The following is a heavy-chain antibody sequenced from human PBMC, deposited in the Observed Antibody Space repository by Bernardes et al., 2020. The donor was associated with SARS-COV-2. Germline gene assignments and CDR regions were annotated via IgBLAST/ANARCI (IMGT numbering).Heavy chain of an antibody. CDR1: GTSITNGSFR. V-gene: IGHV4-39*02. J-gene: IGHJ4*03. D-gene: IGHD2-8*01. CDR3: ARGAAEVLLASDY. CDR2: LSYGGNI. Sequence: SETLSLTCSVSGTSITNGSFRWGWLRQPPGKGLEWIGSLSYGGNIYYNPSLRSRVTISADTSATQFSLKLTSVTAADTAVYFCARGAAEVLLASDYWGQGTTVTVSS.